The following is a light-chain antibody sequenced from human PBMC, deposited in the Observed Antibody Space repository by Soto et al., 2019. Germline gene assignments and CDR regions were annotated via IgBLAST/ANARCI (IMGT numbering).Light chain of an antibody. CDR2: DAS. CDR3: QQRSNWPGT. CDR1: QSVRSS. J-gene: IGKJ1*01. Sequence: EIVVPPTPADRSVCPVERATPSWLASQSVRSSLVWYQQQPGQAPRLLIYDASNRATGIPARFSGSGSGTDFTLTISSLEPKDFSVYYCQQRSNWPGTFGQGTKVDIK. V-gene: IGKV3-11*01.